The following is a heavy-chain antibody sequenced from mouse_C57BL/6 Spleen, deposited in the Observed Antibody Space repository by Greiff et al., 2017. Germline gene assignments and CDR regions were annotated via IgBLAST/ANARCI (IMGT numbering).Heavy chain of an antibody. CDR1: GFTFSNYW. CDR3: TGEGDDYFYWDFDV. J-gene: IGHJ1*03. V-gene: IGHV6-3*01. CDR2: IRFKSDNYAS. D-gene: IGHD2-4*01. Sequence: EVKLVESGGGLVQPGGSMKLSCVASGFTFSNYWMNWVRQSPEKGLEWVAQIRFKSDNYASHYAESVKGRFTISRKDSKSSGYLQMNNLRAEDSGIYYWTGEGDDYFYWDFDVGGTGTTVTVSS.